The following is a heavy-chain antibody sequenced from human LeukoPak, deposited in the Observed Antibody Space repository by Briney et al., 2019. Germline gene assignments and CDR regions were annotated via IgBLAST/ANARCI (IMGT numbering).Heavy chain of an antibody. D-gene: IGHD4-17*01. Sequence: PSETLSLTCTVSGGSISSSYYYWGWIRQPPGKGLEWIGYIYYSGSTYYNPSLKSRVTISVDTSKNQFSLKLSSVTAADTAVYYCARDIYGDYGGGFDYWGQGTLVTVSS. CDR1: GGSISSSYYY. CDR3: ARDIYGDYGGGFDY. V-gene: IGHV4-31*03. CDR2: IYYSGST. J-gene: IGHJ4*02.